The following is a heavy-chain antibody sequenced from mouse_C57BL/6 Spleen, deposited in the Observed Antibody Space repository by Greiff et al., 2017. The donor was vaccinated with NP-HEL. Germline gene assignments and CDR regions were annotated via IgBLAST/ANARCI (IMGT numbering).Heavy chain of an antibody. Sequence: QVQLKESGPELVKPGASVKISCKASGYSFTSYYIHWVKQRPGQGLEWIGWIYPGSGNTKYNEKFKGKATLTADTSSSTAYMQLSSLTSEDSAVYYCARGGLLRSYWYFDVWGTGTTVTVSS. CDR3: ARGGLLRSYWYFDV. D-gene: IGHD1-1*01. J-gene: IGHJ1*03. CDR1: GYSFTSYY. CDR2: IYPGSGNT. V-gene: IGHV1-66*01.